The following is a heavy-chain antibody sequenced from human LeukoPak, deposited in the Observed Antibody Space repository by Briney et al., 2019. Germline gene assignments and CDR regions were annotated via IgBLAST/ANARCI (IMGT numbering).Heavy chain of an antibody. D-gene: IGHD5-18*01. Sequence: PGGSLRLSCAASGFTVSSTYMNWVRQAPGKGLEWVSVIYSGGSTNYADSVKGRFTISRGNSKNTLYLQMNSLRAEDTAVYYCIYGYTLDFWGQGTLVTVSS. CDR1: GFTVSSTY. CDR2: IYSGGST. V-gene: IGHV3-53*01. J-gene: IGHJ4*02. CDR3: IYGYTLDF.